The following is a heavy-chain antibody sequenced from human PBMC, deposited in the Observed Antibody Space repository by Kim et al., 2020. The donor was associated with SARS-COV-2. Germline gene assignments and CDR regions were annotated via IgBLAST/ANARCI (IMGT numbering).Heavy chain of an antibody. CDR3: VTDEHASVCGF. D-gene: IGHD3-16*01. CDR2: ICSYSNYI. CDR1: GFMFSAYR. J-gene: IGHJ4*02. Sequence: GGSLRLSCVASGFMFSAYRMDWVRQAPGKGLEWVSSICSYSNYIYYADSVKGRFTISRDNAKNSVFLQMNSLRAEDTAVYYCVTDEHASVCGFWGQGNLVTVSA. V-gene: IGHV3-21*01.